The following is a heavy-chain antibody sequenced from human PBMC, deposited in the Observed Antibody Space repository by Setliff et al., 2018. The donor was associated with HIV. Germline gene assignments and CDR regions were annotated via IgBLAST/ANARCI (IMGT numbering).Heavy chain of an antibody. CDR2: MNPNSGNT. V-gene: IGHV1-8*03. CDR1: GYTFSTYG. Sequence: ASVKVSCKASGYTFSTYGISWARQATGQGLEWMGWMNPNSGNTGYAQKFQGRVTITRNTSISTASMEMSSLTYEDTAVYFCARSFNGLTFDSWGPGTLVTVSS. D-gene: IGHD2-8*01. CDR3: ARSFNGLTFDS. J-gene: IGHJ4*02.